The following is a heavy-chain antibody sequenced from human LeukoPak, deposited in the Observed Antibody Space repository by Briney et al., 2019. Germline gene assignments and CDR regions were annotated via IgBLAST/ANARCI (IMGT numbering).Heavy chain of an antibody. CDR1: GFTFSSYS. V-gene: IGHV3-21*01. Sequence: PGGSLRLSCAASGFTFSSYSMNWVRQAPGKGLEWVSSISSSSSYIYYADSVKGRFTISRDNAKNSLYLQMNSLRGEDTAVYYCARDGTPSYTSGWVYMDAWGKGTTVTISS. D-gene: IGHD6-19*01. CDR3: ARDGTPSYTSGWVYMDA. CDR2: ISSSSSYI. J-gene: IGHJ6*03.